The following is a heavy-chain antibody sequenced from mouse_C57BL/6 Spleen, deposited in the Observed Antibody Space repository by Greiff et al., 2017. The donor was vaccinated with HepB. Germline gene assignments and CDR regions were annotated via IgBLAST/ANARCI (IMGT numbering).Heavy chain of an antibody. CDR1: GFTFSDYG. Sequence: EVKLMESGGGLVKPGGSLKLSCAASGFTFSDYGMHWVRQAPEKGLEWVAYISSGSSTIYYAATVKGRFTISRDNAKNTLFLQMTSLRSEDTAMYYCAGGRGSYYFDDWGQGTTLTVSS. V-gene: IGHV5-17*01. CDR3: AGGRGSYYFDD. CDR2: ISSGSSTI. D-gene: IGHD1-1*01. J-gene: IGHJ2*01.